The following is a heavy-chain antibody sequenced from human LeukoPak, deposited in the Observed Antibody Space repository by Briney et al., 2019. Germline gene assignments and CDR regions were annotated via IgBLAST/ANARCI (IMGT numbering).Heavy chain of an antibody. CDR3: ATDNDSRDAPHFDY. V-gene: IGHV1-69*05. Sequence: ASVNVSCKPAGGTFTSDAISWVRQAPGQGRGWVGGIIPIFGTANYAQKLRGRVTITTDKSTRTAYMQLSSMRSEDTAVYYCATDNDSRDAPHFDYWGQGTLVTVSS. CDR2: IIPIFGTA. CDR1: GGTFTSDA. D-gene: IGHD3-16*01. J-gene: IGHJ4*02.